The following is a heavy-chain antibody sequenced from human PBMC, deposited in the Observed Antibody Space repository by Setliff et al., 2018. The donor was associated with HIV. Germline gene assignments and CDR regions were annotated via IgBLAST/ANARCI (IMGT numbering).Heavy chain of an antibody. Sequence: ASVKVSCKASGYSFSGYHMYWVRQAPGQGLEWMGRINPDSGDTKYTQNFEGRVTMTSDTSISTVYMELSRLRSDDTAVYYCARGKVLRGNILYYWGQGTLVTVSS. V-gene: IGHV1-2*06. CDR2: INPDSGDT. D-gene: IGHD2-8*01. J-gene: IGHJ4*02. CDR3: ARGKVLRGNILYY. CDR1: GYSFSGYH.